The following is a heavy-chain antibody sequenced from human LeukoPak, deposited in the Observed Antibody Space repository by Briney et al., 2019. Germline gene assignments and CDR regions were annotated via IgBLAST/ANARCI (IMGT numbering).Heavy chain of an antibody. CDR2: IRSKAYGGTT. V-gene: IGHV3-49*04. Sequence: GESLKISCKGSGFTFGDYAMSWVRQAPGKGLEWVGFIRSKAYGGTTEYAASVKGRFTISRDDSKSIAYLQMNSLKTEDTAVYYCTRVYYDFWSALFDYWGQGTLVTVSS. D-gene: IGHD3-3*01. CDR3: TRVYYDFWSALFDY. CDR1: GFTFGDYA. J-gene: IGHJ4*02.